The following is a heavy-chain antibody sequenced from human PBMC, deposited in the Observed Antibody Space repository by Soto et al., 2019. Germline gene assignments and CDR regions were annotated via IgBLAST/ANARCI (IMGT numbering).Heavy chain of an antibody. CDR1: GFTFSNYV. Sequence: QVQLVESGGGMVQPGRSLRLSCAASGFTFSNYVMYWVRQAPGKGLEWVAVISYDGNNKYYADSVKGRFTISRDNPKNTLYLQMNSLRAEDTAVYYCARAGCDGGSCYTLVGLRYGMDVWGQGTTVTVSS. V-gene: IGHV3-30-3*01. J-gene: IGHJ6*02. CDR3: ARAGCDGGSCYTLVGLRYGMDV. D-gene: IGHD2-15*01. CDR2: ISYDGNNK.